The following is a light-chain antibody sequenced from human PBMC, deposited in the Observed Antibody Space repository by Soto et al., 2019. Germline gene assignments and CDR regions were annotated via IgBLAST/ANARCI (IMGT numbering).Light chain of an antibody. V-gene: IGLV2-14*01. Sequence: QSVLTQPASVSGSPGQSITIFCTGTSSDVGGYNSVSWYQQHPGKAPKLMIYDVTNRPSGVSYRVSGSKSGNTAALTISILQADDEADYYCSSYTSSSLLVFGGGTKVTVL. J-gene: IGLJ2*01. CDR2: DVT. CDR3: SSYTSSSLLV. CDR1: SSDVGGYNS.